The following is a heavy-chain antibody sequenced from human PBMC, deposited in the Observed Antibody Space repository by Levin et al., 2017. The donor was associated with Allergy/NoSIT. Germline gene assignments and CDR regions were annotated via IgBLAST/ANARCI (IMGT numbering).Heavy chain of an antibody. Sequence: ASVKVSCKASGYTFTSYAINWLRQAPGQGREWMGWINTNNGNPRYAQGFTGRFVFSLDTSVSTANLQISSLKAEDTAVYYCASDIAGRGSKAMDVWGQGTTVTVSS. J-gene: IGHJ6*02. D-gene: IGHD3-10*01. CDR2: INTNNGNP. CDR1: GYTFTSYA. CDR3: ASDIAGRGSKAMDV. V-gene: IGHV7-4-1*02.